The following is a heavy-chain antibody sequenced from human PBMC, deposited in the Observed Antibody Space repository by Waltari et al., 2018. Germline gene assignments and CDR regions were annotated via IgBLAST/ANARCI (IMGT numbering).Heavy chain of an antibody. CDR3: ARVTYDSSGYWASGAFDI. Sequence: VQLVQSGAEVKKPGSSVKVSCKASGGTFSSYTISWVRQAPGQGLEWMGRIIPILGIANYAQKFQGRVTITADKSTSTAYMELSSLRSEDTAVYYCARVTYDSSGYWASGAFDIWGQGTMVTVSS. CDR2: IIPILGIA. V-gene: IGHV1-69*02. D-gene: IGHD3-22*01. J-gene: IGHJ3*02. CDR1: GGTFSSYT.